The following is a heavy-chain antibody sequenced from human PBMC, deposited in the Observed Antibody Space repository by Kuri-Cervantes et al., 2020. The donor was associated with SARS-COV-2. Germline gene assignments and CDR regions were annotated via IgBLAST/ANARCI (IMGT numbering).Heavy chain of an antibody. CDR1: GFTFSSYG. D-gene: IGHD6-13*01. CDR2: IRYDGSNK. V-gene: IGHV3-30*02. J-gene: IGHJ4*02. Sequence: GGSLRLSCAASGFTFSSYGMHWVRQAPGKGLEWVAFIRYDGSNKYYADSVKGRFTISRDNSKNTPYLQMNSLRAEDTAVYYCAKERDSLRTSGIAAAGTGFDYWGQGTLVTVSS. CDR3: AKERDSLRTSGIAAAGTGFDY.